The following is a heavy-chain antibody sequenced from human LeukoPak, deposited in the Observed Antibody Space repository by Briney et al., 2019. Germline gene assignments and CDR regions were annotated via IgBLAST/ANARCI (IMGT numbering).Heavy chain of an antibody. V-gene: IGHV4-59*01. J-gene: IGHJ2*01. Sequence: PSETQSLTCTVSGGSISSYYWSWIRQPPGKGLEWIGYIYYSGSTNYNPSLKSRVTISVDTSKNQFSLKLSSVTAADTAVYYCAGTPLRYFDWLSSRGGRPRSYWYFDLWGRGTLVTVSS. CDR1: GGSISSYY. CDR3: AGTPLRYFDWLSSRGGRPRSYWYFDL. CDR2: IYYSGST. D-gene: IGHD3-9*01.